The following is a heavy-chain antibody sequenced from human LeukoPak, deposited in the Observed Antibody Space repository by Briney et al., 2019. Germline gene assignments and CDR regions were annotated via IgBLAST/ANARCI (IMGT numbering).Heavy chain of an antibody. CDR1: GGTFSSYA. CDR3: ARDKSAMVAASGMDV. Sequence: GASVKVSCKASGGTFSSYAISWVRQAPGQGPEWMGRIIPILDIANYAQKFQGRVTITADKSTSTAYMELSSLRSEDTAVYYCARDKSAMVAASGMDVWGQGTTVTVSS. CDR2: IIPILDIA. V-gene: IGHV1-69*04. J-gene: IGHJ6*02. D-gene: IGHD2-15*01.